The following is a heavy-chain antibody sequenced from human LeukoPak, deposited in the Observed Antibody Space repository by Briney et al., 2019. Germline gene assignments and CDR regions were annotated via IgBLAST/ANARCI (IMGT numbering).Heavy chain of an antibody. CDR1: GFIFKSHA. D-gene: IGHD4/OR15-4a*01. CDR3: ARGGAYDYGVLDG. CDR2: ISDTGETT. V-gene: IGHV3-23*01. J-gene: IGHJ4*02. Sequence: GGSLRLSCVASGFIFKSHAMTWVRQAPGEGLQWVSTISDTGETTFYADSVRARFTISRDDSKNTVFLEMGGLGADDTAVYYCARGGAYDYGVLDGWGQGTLVTVSS.